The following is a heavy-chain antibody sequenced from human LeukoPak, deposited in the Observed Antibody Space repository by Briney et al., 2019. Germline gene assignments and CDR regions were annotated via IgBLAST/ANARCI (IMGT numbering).Heavy chain of an antibody. Sequence: GGSLRLSCAASGFTFSSYAMSWVRQAPGKGLEWVSAISGSGGSTYYADSVKGRFTISRDNSKNTLYLQMNSLRAEDTAVYYCANGPRYSGSYPPDYWGQGTLVTVSS. V-gene: IGHV3-23*01. CDR1: GFTFSSYA. CDR2: ISGSGGST. J-gene: IGHJ4*02. D-gene: IGHD1-26*01. CDR3: ANGPRYSGSYPPDY.